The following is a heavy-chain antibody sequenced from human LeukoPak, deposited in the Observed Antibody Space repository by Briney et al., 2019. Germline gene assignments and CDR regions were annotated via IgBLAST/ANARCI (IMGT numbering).Heavy chain of an antibody. J-gene: IGHJ4*02. CDR2: IYYSGST. Sequence: SETLSLTCTVSGGSISSYYWSWIRQPPGKGLEWIGYIYYSGSTKYNPSLKSRVTISVDTSKNQFSLKLSSVPAAVTAFYYCARARSDGYNYLFDFWVQGTLVTVSS. D-gene: IGHD5-24*01. CDR3: ARARSDGYNYLFDF. CDR1: GGSISSYY. V-gene: IGHV4-59*01.